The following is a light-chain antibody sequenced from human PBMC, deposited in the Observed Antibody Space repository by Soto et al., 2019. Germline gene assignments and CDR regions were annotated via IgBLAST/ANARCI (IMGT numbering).Light chain of an antibody. CDR2: NNN. J-gene: IGLJ1*01. V-gene: IGLV1-47*02. CDR1: SSNIGSNY. CDR3: AAWDDSLNAYV. Sequence: QSVVTQPPSASGSPGQRVTISCSGSSSNIGSNYIYWYQQHPGTAPKLLIYNNNQRPSGVPDRFSGSKSGTTASLAISGLRSEDEADYHCAAWDDSLNAYVFGPGTKLTVL.